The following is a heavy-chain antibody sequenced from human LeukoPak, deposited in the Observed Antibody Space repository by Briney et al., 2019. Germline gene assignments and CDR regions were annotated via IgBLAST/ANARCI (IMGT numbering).Heavy chain of an antibody. Sequence: PGGSLRLSCAASGFTFPKYTMHWVRQAPGKGLEWVALISDDGSNKHYADSVKGRFTISRDSSRNTLYLQMNSLRTDDTTVYYCARVAGGDDYVWGSSRYWGQGTLVTVSS. CDR1: GFTFPKYT. V-gene: IGHV3-30-3*01. J-gene: IGHJ4*02. CDR2: ISDDGSNK. D-gene: IGHD3-16*02. CDR3: ARVAGGDDYVWGSSRY.